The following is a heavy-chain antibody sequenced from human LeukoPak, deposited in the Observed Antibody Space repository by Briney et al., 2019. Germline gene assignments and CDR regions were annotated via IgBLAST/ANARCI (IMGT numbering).Heavy chain of an antibody. J-gene: IGHJ4*02. V-gene: IGHV4-34*01. CDR1: GGSFSGYY. Sequence: PSETLSLTCAVYGGSFSGYYWSWIRQPPGKGLEWIGEINHSGSTYYNPSLKSRVTISVDTSKNQFSLKLSSVTAADTAVYYCARVRGYGDYFDYWGQGTLVTVSS. CDR3: ARVRGYGDYFDY. D-gene: IGHD4/OR15-4a*01. CDR2: INHSGST.